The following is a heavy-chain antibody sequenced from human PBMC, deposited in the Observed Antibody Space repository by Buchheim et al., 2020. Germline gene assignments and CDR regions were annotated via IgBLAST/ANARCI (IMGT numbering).Heavy chain of an antibody. CDR2: IWYDGSNK. CDR1: GFTFSSYG. CDR3: ARDPRRDGYNYLYLDY. J-gene: IGHJ4*02. V-gene: IGHV3-33*01. D-gene: IGHD5-24*01. Sequence: QVQLVESGGGVVQPGRSLRLSCAASGFTFSSYGMHWVRQAPGKGLEWVAVIWYDGSNKYYADSVKGRFTISRDNSKNTLYLQMNSLRAEDTAVYYCARDPRRDGYNYLYLDYWGQGTL.